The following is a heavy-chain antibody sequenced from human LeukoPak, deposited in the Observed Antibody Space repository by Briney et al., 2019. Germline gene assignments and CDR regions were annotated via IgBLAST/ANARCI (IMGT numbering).Heavy chain of an antibody. CDR3: AKNTGSGGSCLQH. CDR1: GFTFRSYG. V-gene: IGHV3-30*18. D-gene: IGHD2-15*01. CDR2: ISYDGSNK. Sequence: GGSLRLSCAASGFTFRSYGMHWVRQAPGKGLEWVAVISYDGSNKYYADSVKGRFTISRDNSKNTLYLQMNSLRAEDTAVYYCAKNTGSGGSCLQHWGQGTLVTVSS. J-gene: IGHJ1*01.